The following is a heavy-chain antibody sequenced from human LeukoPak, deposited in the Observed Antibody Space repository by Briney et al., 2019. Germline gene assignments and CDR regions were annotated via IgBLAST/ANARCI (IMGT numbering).Heavy chain of an antibody. Sequence: GGSLRLSCVASRFQFSSYAMSWVRQAPGKGLEWVSVISGSGGSTYYADSVKGRFTISRDNSKNTLYLQMNSLRAEDTAVYYCAKDRADVAARPRFDPWGQGTLVTVSS. CDR1: RFQFSSYA. CDR2: ISGSGGST. CDR3: AKDRADVAARPRFDP. J-gene: IGHJ5*02. D-gene: IGHD6-6*01. V-gene: IGHV3-23*01.